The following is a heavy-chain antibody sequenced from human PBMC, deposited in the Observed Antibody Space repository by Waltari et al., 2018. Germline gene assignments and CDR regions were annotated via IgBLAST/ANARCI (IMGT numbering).Heavy chain of an antibody. CDR3: ATVTKNYEAGVDY. J-gene: IGHJ4*02. D-gene: IGHD1-7*01. Sequence: EVQLVESGGGLVKPGGSLRLSCAASGFTFSSYSMNWVRQAPGKGLEWVSSISSSSSYIYYADSVKGRFTISRDNAKNSLYLQMNSLRAEDTAVYYCATVTKNYEAGVDYWGQGTLVTVSS. V-gene: IGHV3-21*01. CDR1: GFTFSSYS. CDR2: ISSSSSYI.